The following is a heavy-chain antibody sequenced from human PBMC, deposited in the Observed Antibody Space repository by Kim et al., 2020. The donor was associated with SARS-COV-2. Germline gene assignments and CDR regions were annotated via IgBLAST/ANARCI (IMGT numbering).Heavy chain of an antibody. V-gene: IGHV3-7*03. D-gene: IGHD3-22*01. CDR2: IKQDGSEK. CDR3: ASYDSSGYFAYYFDY. J-gene: IGHJ4*02. CDR1: GFTFSSYW. Sequence: GGSLRLSCAASGFTFSSYWMSWVRQAPGKGLEWVANIKQDGSEKYYVDSVKGRFTISRDNAKNSLYLRMNSLRAEDTAVYYCASYDSSGYFAYYFDYWGQGTLVTVSS.